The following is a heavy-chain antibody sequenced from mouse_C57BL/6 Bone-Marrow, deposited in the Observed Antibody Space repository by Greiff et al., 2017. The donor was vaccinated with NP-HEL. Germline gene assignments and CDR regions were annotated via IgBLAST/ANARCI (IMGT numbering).Heavy chain of an antibody. CDR1: GYTFTSYW. CDR2: IYPGSGST. Sequence: QVQLQQPGAELVKPGASVKMSCKASGYTFTSYWITWVKQRPGQGLEWIGDIYPGSGSTNYNEKFKSKATLTVDTSSSTAYMQLSSLTSEDTAVYYCARPHYDYDGGAWFADWGQGTLVTVSA. D-gene: IGHD2-4*01. CDR3: ARPHYDYDGGAWFAD. J-gene: IGHJ3*01. V-gene: IGHV1-55*01.